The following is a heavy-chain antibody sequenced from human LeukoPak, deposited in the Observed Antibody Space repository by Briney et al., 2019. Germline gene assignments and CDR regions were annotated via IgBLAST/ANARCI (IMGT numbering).Heavy chain of an antibody. V-gene: IGHV3-30*18. J-gene: IGHJ4*02. Sequence: GGSLRLSCAASGFTFSSYGMHWVRQAPGKGLEWVAVISYDGSNKYYADSVKGRFTISRDNSKNTLYLQMNSLRAEDTAVYYCAKDVVEMERYFDYWGQGTLVTVSS. CDR3: AKDVVEMERYFDY. CDR2: ISYDGSNK. CDR1: GFTFSSYG. D-gene: IGHD5-24*01.